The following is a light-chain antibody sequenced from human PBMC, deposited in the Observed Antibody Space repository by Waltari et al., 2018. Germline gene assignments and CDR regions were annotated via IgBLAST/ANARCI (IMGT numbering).Light chain of an antibody. J-gene: IGLJ1*01. CDR2: ANT. Sequence: SSELPQDPAVSVALGQIVSITCQGDSLRSYSSSWYQQKPRQAPVVVIYANTNRPSWIPDRFSGSRSGNTASLTITGAQAEDEADYYCNSRDSSGNHYVFGTGTKVTVL. CDR3: NSRDSSGNHYV. CDR1: SLRSYS. V-gene: IGLV3-19*01.